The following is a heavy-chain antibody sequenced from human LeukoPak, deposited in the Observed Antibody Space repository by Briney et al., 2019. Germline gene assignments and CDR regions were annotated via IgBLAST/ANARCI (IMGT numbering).Heavy chain of an antibody. CDR1: GGSISSSSYY. CDR2: ISVSGGVR. V-gene: IGHV3-11*04. D-gene: IGHD2/OR15-2a*01. Sequence: LSLTCTVSGGSISSSSYYWGWIRQLPGKGLEWVSYISVSGGVRSYADSVKGRFTISRDDARNSLYLQMNSLKDEDTAVYYCARDRGYFYDQLDYWGQGTLVTVSS. CDR3: ARDRGYFYDQLDY. J-gene: IGHJ4*02.